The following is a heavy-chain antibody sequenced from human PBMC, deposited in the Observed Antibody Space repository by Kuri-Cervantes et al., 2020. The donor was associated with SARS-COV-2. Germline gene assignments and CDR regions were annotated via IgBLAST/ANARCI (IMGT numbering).Heavy chain of an antibody. D-gene: IGHD3-10*01. CDR2: ISGSGGST. V-gene: IGHV3-23*01. CDR1: GFTFSSYA. Sequence: GGSLRLSCAASGFTFSSYAMSWVRQAPGKGLEWVSAISGSGGSTYYADSVKGRFTISRDNSKNTLYLQMNSLRAEDTAVYYCARAFREPELLWFGELSFSPNWFDPWGQGTLVTVSS. CDR3: ARAFREPELLWFGELSFSPNWFDP. J-gene: IGHJ5*02.